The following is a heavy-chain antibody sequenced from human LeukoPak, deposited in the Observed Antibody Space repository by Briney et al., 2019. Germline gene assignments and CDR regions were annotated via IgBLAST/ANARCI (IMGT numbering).Heavy chain of an antibody. D-gene: IGHD3-16*01. Sequence: PSETLPLTCTVSGDSISNFYWTWIRQPAGKALEWIGRISYTGSTNYNPSLESRLTMSLDTSKNQFSLKLTSATAADTAVYYCAREGRGSHSGYWGQGTLVTVSS. CDR2: ISYTGST. CDR1: GDSISNFY. V-gene: IGHV4-4*07. CDR3: AREGRGSHSGY. J-gene: IGHJ4*02.